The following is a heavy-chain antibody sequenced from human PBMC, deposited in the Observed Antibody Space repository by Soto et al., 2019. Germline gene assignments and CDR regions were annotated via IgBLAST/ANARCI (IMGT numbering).Heavy chain of an antibody. Sequence: GGSLRLSCAASGFTFSTYAMSWVRQAPGKGLEWVSGISGSGGRTYYADSVKGRFTTSRDNSRNTLNLQMNSLRAEDTAVYYCAKYYYDSSGFDSWGQGTMVTVSS. CDR3: AKYYYDSSGFDS. D-gene: IGHD3-22*01. V-gene: IGHV3-23*01. CDR2: ISGSGGRT. J-gene: IGHJ4*03. CDR1: GFTFSTYA.